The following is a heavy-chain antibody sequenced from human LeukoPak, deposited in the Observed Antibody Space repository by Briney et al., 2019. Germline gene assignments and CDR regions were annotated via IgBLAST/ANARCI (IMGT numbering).Heavy chain of an antibody. D-gene: IGHD2-15*01. V-gene: IGHV3-33*01. Sequence: PGGSLRLSCAASGFTFSSYGMHWVRQAPGKGLEWVAVIWYDGSNKYYADSVKGRFTISRDNSKNTLYLQMDSLRAEDTAVYYCAREELYWSGGSCYVSQSPVYGMDVWGQGTTVTVSS. CDR1: GFTFSSYG. CDR3: AREELYWSGGSCYVSQSPVYGMDV. CDR2: IWYDGSNK. J-gene: IGHJ6*02.